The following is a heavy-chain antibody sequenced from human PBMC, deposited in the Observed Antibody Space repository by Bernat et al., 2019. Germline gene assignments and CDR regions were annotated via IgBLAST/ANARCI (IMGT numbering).Heavy chain of an antibody. CDR1: GFTFSFYG. CDR3: AKDLGLRYFDWTFDS. V-gene: IGHV3-30*18. J-gene: IGHJ4*02. Sequence: QVQLVESGGGVVQPGTSLRLSCVASGFTFSFYGMHWVRQAPGKGLEWMAVISHDGSKRYHTDSVKGRFIISRDNSKNSLYLQMNSLRTEDTAVYYCAKDLGLRYFDWTFDSWGQGTLVTVSS. D-gene: IGHD3-9*01. CDR2: ISHDGSKR.